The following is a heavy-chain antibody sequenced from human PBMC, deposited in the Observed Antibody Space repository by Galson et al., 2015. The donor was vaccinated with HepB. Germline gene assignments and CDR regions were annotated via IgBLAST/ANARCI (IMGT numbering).Heavy chain of an antibody. CDR2: ISGSGGST. D-gene: IGHD7-27*01. Sequence: SLRLSCAASGFPFSSYAMRWVRQAPGKGLEWVSAISGSGGSTYYADSVRGRFTISRDNSKNTLYLQMNSLRVEDTAVYYCAKSLRDPTTMVSNWGLVDYSGQGTLVTVSS. CDR3: AKSLRDPTTMVSNWGLVDY. V-gene: IGHV3-23*01. CDR1: GFPFSSYA. J-gene: IGHJ4*02.